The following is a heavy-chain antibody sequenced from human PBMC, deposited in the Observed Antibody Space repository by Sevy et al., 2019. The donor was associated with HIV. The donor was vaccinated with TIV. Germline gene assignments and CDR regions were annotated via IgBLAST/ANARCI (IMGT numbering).Heavy chain of an antibody. J-gene: IGHJ4*02. Sequence: GGSLRLSCTASGFTFDKYAMHWVRQAPGKGLEWVSGITWNSVILGYADSVKGRFTISRDNARNSLYLEMKSLRAEDTALYYCAKSSCLPAAGNAYYFDYWGQGTLVTVSS. V-gene: IGHV3-9*01. CDR1: GFTFDKYA. CDR2: ITWNSVIL. D-gene: IGHD6-25*01. CDR3: AKSSCLPAAGNAYYFDY.